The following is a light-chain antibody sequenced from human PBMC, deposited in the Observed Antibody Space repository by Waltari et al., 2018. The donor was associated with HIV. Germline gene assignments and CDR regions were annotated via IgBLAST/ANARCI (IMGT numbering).Light chain of an antibody. V-gene: IGLV2-8*01. Sequence: QSALTQPPSASGSPGQSVAISCTGTSSDIGAYNFVSWYQQQPGSAPKLIIFEVTKRPTGVPDRVSGSKSGNTTSLTVSGLLPEDDADYYCSSYAGSNRFVVFGGGTRLTVL. CDR1: SSDIGAYNF. CDR2: EVT. J-gene: IGLJ2*01. CDR3: SSYAGSNRFVV.